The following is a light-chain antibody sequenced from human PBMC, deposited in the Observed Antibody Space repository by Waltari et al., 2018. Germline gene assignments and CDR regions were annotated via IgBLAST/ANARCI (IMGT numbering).Light chain of an antibody. CDR1: QSVSSN. CDR2: GAS. J-gene: IGKJ1*01. CDR3: QQYNNWPRT. V-gene: IGKV3-15*01. Sequence: EIVMTQSPATLSVSPGERATLSCRASQSVSSNLAWYQQKPGQAPRLLIYGASTMATGIPARFSGSGSGTEFTLTISSLQSEDFAFYYCQQYNNWPRTFGQGTKVEIK.